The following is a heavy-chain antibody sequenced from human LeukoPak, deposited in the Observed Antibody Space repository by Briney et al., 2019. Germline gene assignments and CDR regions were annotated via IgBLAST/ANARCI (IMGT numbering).Heavy chain of an antibody. V-gene: IGHV3-53*01. Sequence: GGSLRLSCAASGFTVSTDHMSWVRQAPGKGLEWVAVSYNNNISQYAESVKGRFTISRDNSKNTLDLRMNSLRAEDTALYYCARVWELSFDYWGQGTLVTVSS. CDR1: GFTVSTDH. J-gene: IGHJ4*02. CDR3: ARVWELSFDY. CDR2: SYNNNIS. D-gene: IGHD3-16*02.